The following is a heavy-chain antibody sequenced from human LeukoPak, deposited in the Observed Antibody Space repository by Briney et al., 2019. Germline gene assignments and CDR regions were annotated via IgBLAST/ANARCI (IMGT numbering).Heavy chain of an antibody. Sequence: GGSLRLSCAASGFTFSSYAMSWVRQAPGKGLEWVSAISGSGGSTYYADSVKGRFTISRDNSKNTLYLQMNSLRAEDTAVYCCAKAPGAAAGTGGGFDYWGQGTLVTVSS. CDR1: GFTFSSYA. V-gene: IGHV3-23*01. D-gene: IGHD6-13*01. CDR3: AKAPGAAAGTGGGFDY. CDR2: ISGSGGST. J-gene: IGHJ4*02.